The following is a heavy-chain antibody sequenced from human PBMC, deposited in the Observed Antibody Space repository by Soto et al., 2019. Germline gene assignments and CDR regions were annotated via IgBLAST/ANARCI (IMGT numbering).Heavy chain of an antibody. V-gene: IGHV1-18*01. D-gene: IGHD3-10*01. CDR3: ARLMPDYYYGSGSYTFDY. Sequence: GASVKVSCKASGYTFTSYGISWVRQAPGQGLEWMGWISAYNGNTNYAQKLQGRVTMTTDTSTSTAYMELRSLRSDDTAVYYCARLMPDYYYGSGSYTFDYWGQGTLVTVSS. J-gene: IGHJ4*02. CDR1: GYTFTSYG. CDR2: ISAYNGNT.